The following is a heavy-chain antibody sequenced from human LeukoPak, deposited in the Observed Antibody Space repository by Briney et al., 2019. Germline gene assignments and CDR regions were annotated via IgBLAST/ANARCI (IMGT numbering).Heavy chain of an antibody. CDR2: INPNGGST. CDR3: ARDSTPGRGRFDY. V-gene: IGHV1-46*01. Sequence: PGGSLRLSCAASGYTFTSYYIHWVRQAPGQGLEWMGIINPNGGSTSYAQKIQGRVTMTRDTSTSTVYMELSSLRSEDTAVYYCARDSTPGRGRFDYWGQGTLVTVSS. CDR1: GYTFTSYY. J-gene: IGHJ4*02. D-gene: IGHD3-16*01.